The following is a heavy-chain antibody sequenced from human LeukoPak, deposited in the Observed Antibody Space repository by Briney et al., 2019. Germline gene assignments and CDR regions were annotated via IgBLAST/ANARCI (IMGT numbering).Heavy chain of an antibody. D-gene: IGHD3-16*01. J-gene: IGHJ3*02. Sequence: GGSLRLSCAASGFTFSSYAMSWVRQAPGKGLEWVSAISGGGASTYYAESVKGRFTISRDNSKNTLYVQMNSLRAEDTAVYYCAKSQFGGVFDGFDIWGQGTMVTVSS. CDR1: GFTFSSYA. CDR3: AKSQFGGVFDGFDI. V-gene: IGHV3-23*01. CDR2: ISGGGAST.